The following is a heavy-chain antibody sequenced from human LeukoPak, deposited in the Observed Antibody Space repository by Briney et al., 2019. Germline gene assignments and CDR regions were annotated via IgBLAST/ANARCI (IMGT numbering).Heavy chain of an antibody. CDR2: ISGSGGST. CDR3: ARGRGYSYGPLDY. J-gene: IGHJ4*02. Sequence: GGSLRLSCAASGFTFSSYAMSWVRQAPGKGLEWVSAISGSGGSTYYADSVKGRFTISRDNSKNTLYLQMNSLRAEDTAVYYCARGRGYSYGPLDYWGQGTLVTVSS. V-gene: IGHV3-23*01. CDR1: GFTFSSYA. D-gene: IGHD5-18*01.